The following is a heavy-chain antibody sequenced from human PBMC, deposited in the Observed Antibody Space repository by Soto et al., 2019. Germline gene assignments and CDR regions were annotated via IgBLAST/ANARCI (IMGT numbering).Heavy chain of an antibody. CDR1: GFTFSSYA. D-gene: IGHD5-18*01. CDR2: ISYDGSNK. V-gene: IGHV3-30-3*01. CDR3: ARPRLYTAMAPVDY. Sequence: GGSLRLSCAASGFTFSSYAMHWVRPAPGKGLEWVAVISYDGSNKYYADSVKGRFTISRDNSKNTLYLQMNSLRAEDTAVYYCARPRLYTAMAPVDYWGQGTLVTVSS. J-gene: IGHJ4*02.